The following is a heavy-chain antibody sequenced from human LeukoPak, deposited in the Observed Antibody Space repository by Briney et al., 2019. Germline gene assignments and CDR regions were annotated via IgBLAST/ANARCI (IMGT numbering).Heavy chain of an antibody. CDR1: GFTVSSNY. J-gene: IGHJ4*02. CDR2: ISGSGGST. V-gene: IGHV3-23*01. CDR3: ATHSGWIPAQDY. D-gene: IGHD6-19*01. Sequence: PGGSLRLSCAASGFTVSSNYMSWVRQAPGKGLEWVSAISGSGGSTYYADSVKGRFTISRDNSKNTLYLQMNSLRAEDTAVYYCATHSGWIPAQDYWGQGTLVTVSS.